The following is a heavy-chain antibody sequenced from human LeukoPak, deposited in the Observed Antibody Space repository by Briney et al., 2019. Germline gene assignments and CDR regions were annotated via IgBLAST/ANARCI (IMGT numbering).Heavy chain of an antibody. CDR3: ARGRYCSGGNCWAIYYYYMDV. CDR2: ISTFNGNA. J-gene: IGHJ6*03. CDR1: GYTFNDYG. D-gene: IGHD2-15*01. Sequence: ASVKVSCKASGYTFNDYGISWVRQAPGQGLEWMGWISTFNGNAKYAQNFQGRVTMTTDTSTSTAHMELKSLRSDDTAVYYYARGRYCSGGNCWAIYYYYMDVWGKGTTVTVSS. V-gene: IGHV1-18*01.